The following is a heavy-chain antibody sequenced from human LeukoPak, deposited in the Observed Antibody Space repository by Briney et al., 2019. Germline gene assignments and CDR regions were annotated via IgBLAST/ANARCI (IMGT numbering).Heavy chain of an antibody. CDR1: GFSFSSNT. CDR2: ISNNGGRT. CDR3: ARDEDTSALSEY. Sequence: GGSLRLSCAGSGFSFSSNTMSWVRQAPGRGLEWVSAISNNGGRTDYADSVKGRFTISRDNSKSTLYLHMDSLRAEDTAVYYCARDEDTSALSEYWGQGTQVTVSS. V-gene: IGHV3-23*01. J-gene: IGHJ4*02. D-gene: IGHD2/OR15-2a*01.